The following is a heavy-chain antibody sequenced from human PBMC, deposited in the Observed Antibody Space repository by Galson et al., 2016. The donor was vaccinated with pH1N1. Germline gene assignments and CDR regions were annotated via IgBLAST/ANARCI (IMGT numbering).Heavy chain of an antibody. CDR2: VNPGDSDT. CDR3: ARLDRYCSGGNCFSFWFDP. D-gene: IGHD2-15*01. J-gene: IGHJ5*02. CDR1: GYNFTNYW. V-gene: IGHV5-51*01. Sequence: QSGAEVKRPGESLKISCKASGYNFTNYWIGWVRQMPGKGLEWMGIVNPGDSDTKYGPSFRGQVTISADKSVSTTYLQWSGLKASDTAMYYCARLDRYCSGGNCFSFWFDPWGQGTLVTVSS.